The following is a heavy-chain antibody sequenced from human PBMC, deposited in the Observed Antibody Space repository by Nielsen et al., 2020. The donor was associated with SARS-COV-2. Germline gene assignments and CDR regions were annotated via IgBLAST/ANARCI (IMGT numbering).Heavy chain of an antibody. Sequence: ASVKVSCKASGYTFTGFGISWVRQAPGQGLEWMGRINPYSGGTNYAQKFQGTVTMTRDASISTVYMELTSDDTAVYYCARARATIFGLVMSYGMDVWGQGTTVAVSS. J-gene: IGHJ6*02. CDR1: GYTFTGFG. CDR2: INPYSGGT. V-gene: IGHV1-2*06. CDR3: ARARATIFGLVMSYGMDV. D-gene: IGHD3/OR15-3a*01.